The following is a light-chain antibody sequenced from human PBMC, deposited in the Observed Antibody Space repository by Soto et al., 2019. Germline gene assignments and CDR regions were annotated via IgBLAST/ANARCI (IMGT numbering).Light chain of an antibody. J-gene: IGLJ2*01. CDR2: EVT. V-gene: IGLV2-8*01. CDR3: SSYGGTNNYVV. CDR1: NSDVGAYNY. Sequence: QSVPTQPPSASGSPGQSVTISCTGSNSDVGAYNYVSWYQQHPGKSPKLMIYEVTKRPSGVPDRFSGSKSGNTASLTVSGLQAEDEADYYCSSYGGTNNYVVFGGGTKVTVL.